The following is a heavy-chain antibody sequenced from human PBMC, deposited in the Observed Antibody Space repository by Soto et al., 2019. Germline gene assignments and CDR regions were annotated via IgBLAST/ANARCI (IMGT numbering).Heavy chain of an antibody. D-gene: IGHD2-15*01. CDR3: TRPGVLRGGMDV. J-gene: IGHJ6*02. CDR2: IRSKANSYAT. Sequence: GGSLRLSCAASGFTFSGSAMHWVRQASGKGLEWVGRIRSKANSYATAYAASVKGRFTISRDDSKNTAYLQMNSLKTEDTAVYYCTRPGVLRGGMDVWGQGTTVTVSS. V-gene: IGHV3-73*01. CDR1: GFTFSGSA.